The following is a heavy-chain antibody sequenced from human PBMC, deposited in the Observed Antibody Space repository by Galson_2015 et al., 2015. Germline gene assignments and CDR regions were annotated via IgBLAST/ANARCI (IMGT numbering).Heavy chain of an antibody. D-gene: IGHD1-26*01. J-gene: IGHJ6*02. CDR2: INPNSGDT. Sequence: SVKVSCKASGYSFTDDYVHWVRQAPGQGLEWMGRINPNSGDTDYSQKFQGRITATGGAATSTAYVAMSSLRSDDTAVYYCARAKSGIHYPYYNGLDVWGQGTPVTVSS. CDR1: GYSFTDDY. V-gene: IGHV1-2*06. CDR3: ARAKSGIHYPYYNGLDV.